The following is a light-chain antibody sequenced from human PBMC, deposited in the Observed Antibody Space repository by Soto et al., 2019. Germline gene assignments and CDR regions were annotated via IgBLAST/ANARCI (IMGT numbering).Light chain of an antibody. CDR1: QSVSSY. CDR3: QQRSNWSIT. V-gene: IGKV3-11*01. J-gene: IGKJ5*01. Sequence: EIVLTQSPATLSLSPGERATLSCRASQSVSSYLAWYQQKPGQAPRLLIYDASSRATGIPARFSGSGSGTDFTLTISSLEPEDFAFYYCQQRSNWSITFGQGTRLEIK. CDR2: DAS.